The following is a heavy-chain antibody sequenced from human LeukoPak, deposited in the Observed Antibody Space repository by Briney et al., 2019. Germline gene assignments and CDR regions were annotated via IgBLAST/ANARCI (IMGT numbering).Heavy chain of an antibody. J-gene: IGHJ5*02. D-gene: IGHD2-2*01. CDR1: GYTLTELS. CDR3: ARAKGPVVPAHNWFDP. V-gene: IGHV1-24*01. CDR2: FDPEDGET. Sequence: GASVKVSCKVSGYTLTELSMHWVRQAPGKGLEWMGGFDPEDGETIYAQKFQGRVTMTEDTSTDTAYMELSSLRSDDTAVYYCARAKGPVVPAHNWFDPWGQGTLVTVSS.